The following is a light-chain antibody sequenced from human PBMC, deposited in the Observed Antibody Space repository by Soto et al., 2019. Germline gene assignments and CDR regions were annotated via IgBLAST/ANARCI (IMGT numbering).Light chain of an antibody. CDR2: GAS. CDR1: QSVSSTY. J-gene: IGKJ5*01. CDR3: QQFGSSPIT. Sequence: EIVLTQSPGTLSLSPGESATLSCRASQSVSSTYLAWYRQKPGQSPRLLIYGASSGDTGIPDRFSGSGSGTDFTLTISRLEPEDFAVYYCQQFGSSPITFGQGTRLEIK. V-gene: IGKV3-20*01.